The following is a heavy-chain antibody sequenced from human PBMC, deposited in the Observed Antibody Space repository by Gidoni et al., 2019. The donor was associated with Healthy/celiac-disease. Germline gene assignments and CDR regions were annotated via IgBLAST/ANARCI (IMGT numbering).Heavy chain of an antibody. Sequence: EVQLLESGGGLVQPGGSLRLSCAASGFTFSSYAMSWVRQDPGKGLEWVSAISGSGGSTYYADSVKGRFTISRDNSKNTLYLQMNSLRAEDTAVYYCAKEAYYYDSSGYYPFDYWGQGTLVTVSS. CDR2: ISGSGGST. J-gene: IGHJ4*02. CDR3: AKEAYYYDSSGYYPFDY. V-gene: IGHV3-23*01. D-gene: IGHD3-22*01. CDR1: GFTFSSYA.